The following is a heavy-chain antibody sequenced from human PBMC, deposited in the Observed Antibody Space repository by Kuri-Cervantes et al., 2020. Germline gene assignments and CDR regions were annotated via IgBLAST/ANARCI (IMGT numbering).Heavy chain of an antibody. D-gene: IGHD3-10*01. CDR1: GFTFSNAW. CDR2: IKSKTDGGTT. V-gene: IGHV3-15*01. J-gene: IGHJ4*02. CDR3: ATALYYYGSGAQGGLLFDY. Sequence: GGSLRLSCAASGFTFSNAWMSWVRQAPGKGLEWVGRIKSKTDGGTTDYAAPVKGRFTTSRDNSKNTLYLQMNSLRAEDTAVYYCATALYYYGSGAQGGLLFDYWGQGTLVTVSS.